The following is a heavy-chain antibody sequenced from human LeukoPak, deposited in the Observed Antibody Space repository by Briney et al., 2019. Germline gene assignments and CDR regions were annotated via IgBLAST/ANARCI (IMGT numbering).Heavy chain of an antibody. V-gene: IGHV1-69*13. CDR2: IIPIFGTA. J-gene: IGHJ5*02. CDR3: ARVMGSSWYKDLTWFDP. CDR1: GGTFSSYA. D-gene: IGHD6-13*01. Sequence: ASVNVSCTASGGTFSSYAISWVRQAPGQGLEWMGGIIPIFGTANYAQKFQGRVTITADESTSTAHMELSSLRSEDTAVYYCARVMGSSWYKDLTWFDPWGQGTLVTVSS.